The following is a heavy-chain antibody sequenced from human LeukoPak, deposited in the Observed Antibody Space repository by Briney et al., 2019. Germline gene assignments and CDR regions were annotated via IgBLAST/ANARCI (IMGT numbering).Heavy chain of an antibody. D-gene: IGHD3-22*01. V-gene: IGHV3-11*01. Sequence: GGSLRLSCAASGFTSSDYYMSWIRQAPGKGLEWVSYISSSGSTIYYADSVKGRFTISRDNAKNSLYLQMNSLRAEDTAVYYCARDEANMIVSYWGQGTLVTVSS. CDR3: ARDEANMIVSY. J-gene: IGHJ4*02. CDR2: ISSSGSTI. CDR1: GFTSSDYY.